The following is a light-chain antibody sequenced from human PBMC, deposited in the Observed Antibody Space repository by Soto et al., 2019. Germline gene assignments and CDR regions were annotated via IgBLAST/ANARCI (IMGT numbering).Light chain of an antibody. CDR1: QTISYW. CDR3: QQYDTYWT. CDR2: QTS. Sequence: DIQLTQSPSTLSASVGDRVTITCRASQTISYWLAWYQQKPGKAPKLLIYQTSILQGGVPSRFSGSGSGTEFTLTISSLQPDDYATYYCQQYDTYWTFGQGTKVDIK. V-gene: IGKV1-5*03. J-gene: IGKJ1*01.